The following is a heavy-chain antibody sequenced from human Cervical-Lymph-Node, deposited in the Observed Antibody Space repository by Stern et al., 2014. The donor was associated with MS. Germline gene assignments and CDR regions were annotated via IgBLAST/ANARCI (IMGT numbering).Heavy chain of an antibody. CDR2: ITPVFGTT. CDR1: GDTFSSYA. Sequence: VQLVGSGAEGKKPGSSVKVSCKASGDTFSSYAINWVRQVPGQGLEWMGGITPVFGTTNYAQKFQGRVTITADKSTNTAYMELMTLRSEDTAVYYCARGGGLVGYFDYWGQGTLVSVSS. J-gene: IGHJ4*02. V-gene: IGHV1-69*06. D-gene: IGHD1-26*01. CDR3: ARGGGLVGYFDY.